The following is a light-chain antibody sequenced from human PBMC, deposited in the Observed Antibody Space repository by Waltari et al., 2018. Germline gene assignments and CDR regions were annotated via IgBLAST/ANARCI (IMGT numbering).Light chain of an antibody. CDR1: DSNIGATY. CDR3: ASWDDNLSGSL. Sequence: QSVLTQPPSASGTPGQTVTISCSGSDSNIGATYVYWFQQLPETAPKLLIYRNDQGPSGVPERFSGSKSCTSASLAISGLRSEDEASYYCASWDDNLSGSLFGGGTKLTVL. CDR2: RND. J-gene: IGLJ2*01. V-gene: IGLV1-47*01.